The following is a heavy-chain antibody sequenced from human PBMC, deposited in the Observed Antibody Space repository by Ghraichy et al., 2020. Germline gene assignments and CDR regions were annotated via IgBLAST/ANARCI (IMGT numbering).Heavy chain of an antibody. J-gene: IGHJ4*02. CDR2: IYYSGST. D-gene: IGHD4-17*01. V-gene: IGHV4-39*01. CDR3: ARPGATVTFPFDY. CDR1: GGSISSSSYY. Sequence: SETLSLTCTVSGGSISSSSYYWGWIRQPPGKGLEWIGSIYYSGSTYYNPSLKSRVTISVDTSKNQFSLKLSSVTAADSAVYYCARPGATVTFPFDYWGQGTLVTVSS.